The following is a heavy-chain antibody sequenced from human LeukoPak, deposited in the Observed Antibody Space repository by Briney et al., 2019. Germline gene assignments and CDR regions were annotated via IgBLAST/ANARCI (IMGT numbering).Heavy chain of an antibody. CDR2: IYYSGST. V-gene: IGHV4-39*01. CDR3: ARHRASSSWSPPGY. D-gene: IGHD6-13*01. Sequence: SETLFLTCTVSGGSISSSSYYWGWIRQPPGKGLEWIGSIYYSGSTNYNPSLKSRVTISVDTSKNQFSLKLSSVTAADTAVYYCARHRASSSWSPPGYWGQGTLVTVSS. J-gene: IGHJ4*02. CDR1: GGSISSSSYY.